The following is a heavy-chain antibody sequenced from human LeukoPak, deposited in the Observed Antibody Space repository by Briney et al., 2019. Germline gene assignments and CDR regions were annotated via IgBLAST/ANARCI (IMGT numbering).Heavy chain of an antibody. CDR1: GFTFSYTW. CDR2: IKSETDGGTT. Sequence: PGGSLRLSCAASGFTFSYTWMSWVRQPPGKGLEWVGRIKSETDGGTTDHAAPVKGRFTISRDDSKNTLYLQMNSLQTEDTAVYYCSTDLKRPVPGSGDHDYWGQGTLVTVSS. V-gene: IGHV3-15*01. D-gene: IGHD4-17*01. J-gene: IGHJ4*02. CDR3: STDLKRPVPGSGDHDY.